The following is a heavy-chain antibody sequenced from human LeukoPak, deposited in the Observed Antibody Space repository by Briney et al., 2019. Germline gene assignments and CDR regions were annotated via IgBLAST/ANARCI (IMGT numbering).Heavy chain of an antibody. V-gene: IGHV3-7*04. CDR2: IKQDGSEK. J-gene: IGHJ4*02. D-gene: IGHD3-10*01. CDR3: ARGIVRGDH. CDR1: GFTFSSNW. Sequence: GGSLRLSCAASGFTFSSNWMSWVRQAPGKGLEWVANIKQDGSEKYYVDSVKGRFTISRDNAENSLYLQMNSLRAEDMAVYYCARGIVRGDHWGQGTLVTVSS.